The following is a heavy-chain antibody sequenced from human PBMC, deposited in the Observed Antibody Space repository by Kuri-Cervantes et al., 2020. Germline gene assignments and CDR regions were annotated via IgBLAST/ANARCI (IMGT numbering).Heavy chain of an antibody. CDR3: ARVFEKWSGDNGYYDYYYYMDV. CDR2: MNPNSGNT. V-gene: IGHV1-8*03. J-gene: IGHJ6*03. D-gene: IGHD4-17*01. CDR1: GYTFTSYD. Sequence: ASVKVSCKASGYTFTSYDINWVRQATGQGLEWMGWMNPNSGNTGYAQKFQGRVTITTDESTSTAYMELSSLRSEDTAVYYCARVFEKWSGDNGYYDYYYYMDVWGKGTTVTVSS.